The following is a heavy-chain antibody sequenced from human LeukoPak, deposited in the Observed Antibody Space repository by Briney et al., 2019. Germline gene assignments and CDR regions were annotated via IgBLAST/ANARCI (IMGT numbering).Heavy chain of an antibody. CDR3: AKGPPRGSNSPNWFDP. CDR2: ISWNSGCI. Sequence: PGRSLRLSCAASGFTFDDYAMHWVRQAPGKGLEWVSGISWNSGCIGYADSVKGRFTISRDNAKNSLYLQMNSLRAEDTALYYCAKGPPRGSNSPNWFDPWGQGTLVTVSS. D-gene: IGHD2-21*01. J-gene: IGHJ5*02. CDR1: GFTFDDYA. V-gene: IGHV3-9*01.